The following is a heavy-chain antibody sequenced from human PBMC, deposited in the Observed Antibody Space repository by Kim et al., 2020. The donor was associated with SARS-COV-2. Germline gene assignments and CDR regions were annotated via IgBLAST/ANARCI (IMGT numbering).Heavy chain of an antibody. Sequence: GGSLRLSCAASGFTFDDYAMHWVRQAPGKGLEWVSLISGDGGSTYYADSVKGRFTISRDNSKNSLYLQMNSLRTEDTALYYCATPPGIDGMDVWGQGTTVTVSS. CDR3: ATPPGIDGMDV. CDR2: ISGDGGST. V-gene: IGHV3-43*02. J-gene: IGHJ6*02. D-gene: IGHD1-20*01. CDR1: GFTFDDYA.